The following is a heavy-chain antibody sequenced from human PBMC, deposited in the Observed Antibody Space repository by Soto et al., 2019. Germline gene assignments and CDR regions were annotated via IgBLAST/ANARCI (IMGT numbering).Heavy chain of an antibody. Sequence: GGSLRLSCAASGFTFSSYGMHWVRQAPGKGLEWVAVIWYDGSNKYYADSVKGRFTISRDNSKNTLYLQMNSLRAEDTAVYYCARDFGLAAGYCSSTSCYILAYGMDVWGQGTTVTVSS. D-gene: IGHD2-2*02. CDR3: ARDFGLAAGYCSSTSCYILAYGMDV. CDR2: IWYDGSNK. CDR1: GFTFSSYG. V-gene: IGHV3-33*01. J-gene: IGHJ6*02.